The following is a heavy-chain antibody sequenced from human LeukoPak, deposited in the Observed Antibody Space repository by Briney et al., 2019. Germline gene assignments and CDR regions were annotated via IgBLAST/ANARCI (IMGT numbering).Heavy chain of an antibody. D-gene: IGHD3-22*01. CDR2: IRYDGSNK. Sequence: GGSLRLSCAASGFTFSSYGMHWVRQAPGKGLEGVAFIRYDGSNKYYADSVKGRFTISRDNSKNTLYLQMNSLRAEDTAVYYCAKELNYYDSSGYYIRWGQGTLVTVSS. CDR1: GFTFSSYG. J-gene: IGHJ4*02. V-gene: IGHV3-30*02. CDR3: AKELNYYDSSGYYIR.